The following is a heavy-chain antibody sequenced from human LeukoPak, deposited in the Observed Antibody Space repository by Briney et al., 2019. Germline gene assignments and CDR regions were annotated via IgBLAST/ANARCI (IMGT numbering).Heavy chain of an antibody. Sequence: GESLKISCKGSGYIFISYWIGWVRQMPGKGLEWMGIIFPGDSDTRYSPSFQGQVTISADKSISTAYLQWSSLKASDTAMYYCARRGYGDSNWFDPWGQGTLVTVSS. CDR2: IFPGDSDT. CDR1: GYIFISYW. D-gene: IGHD4-17*01. J-gene: IGHJ5*02. CDR3: ARRGYGDSNWFDP. V-gene: IGHV5-51*01.